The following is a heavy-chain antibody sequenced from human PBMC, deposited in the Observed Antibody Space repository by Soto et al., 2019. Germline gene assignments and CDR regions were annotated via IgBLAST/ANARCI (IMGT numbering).Heavy chain of an antibody. Sequence: QVQLVQSGAEVKKPGSSVKVSCKACGGTFSSYSINWVRQAPVQGLEWMGEIIPIFGTANYAQKFQGRVTITADESTSTSYMELSSLRSEDKAVYYCARDGGRHFVGIDYWGQGTLVTVSS. D-gene: IGHD1-26*01. V-gene: IGHV1-69*01. CDR2: IIPIFGTA. CDR1: GGTFSSYS. CDR3: ARDGGRHFVGIDY. J-gene: IGHJ4*02.